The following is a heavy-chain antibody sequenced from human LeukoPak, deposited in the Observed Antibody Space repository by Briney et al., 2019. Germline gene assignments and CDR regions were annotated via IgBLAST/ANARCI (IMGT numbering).Heavy chain of an antibody. CDR1: GFTFSSYA. CDR2: ISYDGSNK. D-gene: IGHD6-19*01. Sequence: GGSLRLSCAASGFTFSSYAMHWVRQAPGKGLEWVAVISYDGSNKYYADSVKGRFTISRDNSKNTLYLQMNSLRAEDTAVYYCARDHTYSSGWYGYWGQGTLVTVSS. CDR3: ARDHTYSSGWYGY. V-gene: IGHV3-30*04. J-gene: IGHJ4*02.